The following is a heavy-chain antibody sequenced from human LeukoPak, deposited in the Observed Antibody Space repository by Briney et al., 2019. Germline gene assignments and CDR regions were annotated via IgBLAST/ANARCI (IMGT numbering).Heavy chain of an antibody. CDR2: IYPGDSDT. CDR1: GYKLTNNW. Sequence: GESLQISCKISGYKLTNNWIGWVRQVPGKGLEWMGIIYPGDSDTRYSPSFQGQVTISADKSISTAYLQWSSLKASDTAMYYCARHSTYYYDSSGYHNPSPLPSYWGQGTLVTVSS. CDR3: ARHSTYYYDSSGYHNPSPLPSY. J-gene: IGHJ4*02. V-gene: IGHV5-51*01. D-gene: IGHD3-22*01.